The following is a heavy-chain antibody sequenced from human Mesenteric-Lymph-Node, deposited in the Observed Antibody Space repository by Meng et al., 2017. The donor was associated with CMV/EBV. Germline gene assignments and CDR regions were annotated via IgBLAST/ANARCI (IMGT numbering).Heavy chain of an antibody. CDR2: IKQDGSEK. V-gene: IGHV3-7*01. J-gene: IGHJ4*02. D-gene: IGHD3-22*01. CDR3: ASFGSYDTSGYFDY. Sequence: GESLKISCAASGFNFRSYEMNWVRQAPGKGLEWVANIKQDGSEKYYVDSVKGRFTISRDNAKNSLYLQMNSLRAEDTAVYYCASFGSYDTSGYFDYWGQGTLVTVSS. CDR1: GFNFRSYE.